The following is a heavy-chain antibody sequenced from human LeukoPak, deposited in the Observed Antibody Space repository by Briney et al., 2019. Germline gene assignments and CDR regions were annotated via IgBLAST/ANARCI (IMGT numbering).Heavy chain of an antibody. CDR1: GFTLSSYS. Sequence: GGSLRLSCAASGFTLSSYSMNWVRQAPGKGLEWVSSISSSSSYIYYADSVKGRFTISRDNAKNSLYLQMNSLRAEDTAVYYCARDFRIVGATIAWGQGTLVTVSS. CDR2: ISSSSSYI. CDR3: ARDFRIVGATIA. V-gene: IGHV3-21*01. J-gene: IGHJ5*02. D-gene: IGHD1-26*01.